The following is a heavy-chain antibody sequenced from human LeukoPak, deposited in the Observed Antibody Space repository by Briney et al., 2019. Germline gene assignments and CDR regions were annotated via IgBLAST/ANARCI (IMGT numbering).Heavy chain of an antibody. V-gene: IGHV3-53*01. J-gene: IGHJ5*02. CDR1: GFTVSSNY. CDR2: IYSGGST. D-gene: IGHD4-23*01. Sequence: GGSLRLSCAASGFTVSSNYMSWVRQAPGKGLEWVSVIYSGGSTYYADSVKGRSTISRDNSKNTLYLQMNSLRAEDTAVYYCTVVTPGWFDPWGQGTLVTVSS. CDR3: TVVTPGWFDP.